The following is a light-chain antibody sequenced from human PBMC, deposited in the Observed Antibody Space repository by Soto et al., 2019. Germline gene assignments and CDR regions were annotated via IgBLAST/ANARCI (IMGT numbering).Light chain of an antibody. V-gene: IGLV2-14*01. Sequence: QSALTQPASVSGSPGQSITISCTGTSSDVGGYNYLSWYQQHPGKAPKVMIYEVSNRPSGVSNGFSGSTSGNTASLTISGLQAADEAAYYCSPHTTSGTPVFGGGTKLTVL. CDR3: SPHTTSGTPV. J-gene: IGLJ3*02. CDR2: EVS. CDR1: SSDVGGYNY.